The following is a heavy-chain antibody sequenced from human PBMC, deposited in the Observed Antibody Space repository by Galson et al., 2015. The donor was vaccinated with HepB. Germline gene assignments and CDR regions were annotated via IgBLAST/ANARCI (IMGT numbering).Heavy chain of an antibody. CDR3: AILGEITRREVADGWRWFDP. V-gene: IGHV3-23*01. CDR2: VSASGDKT. CDR1: KFIFSAYA. J-gene: IGHJ5*02. Sequence: SLRLSCAASKFIFSAYAMSWVRQAPGKGLQWVSTVSASGDKTYYADSVKGRFTVSRDNSRNTLFLQMKSLRHEDTAKYYCAILGEITRREVADGWRWFDPWGQGTLVTVS. D-gene: IGHD3-10*01.